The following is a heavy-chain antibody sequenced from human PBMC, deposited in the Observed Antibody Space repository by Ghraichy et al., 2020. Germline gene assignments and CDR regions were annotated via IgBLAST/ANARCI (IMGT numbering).Heavy chain of an antibody. V-gene: IGHV4-34*01. CDR3: ARSPIWSGSYRRGKWFDP. Sequence: SETLSLTCAVYGGSFSGYYWSWIRQPPGKGLEWIGEINHSGSTNYNPSLKSRVTISVDTSKNQFSLKLSSVTAADTAVYYCARSPIWSGSYRRGKWFDPWGQGTLVTVSS. J-gene: IGHJ5*02. CDR2: INHSGST. CDR1: GGSFSGYY. D-gene: IGHD1-26*01.